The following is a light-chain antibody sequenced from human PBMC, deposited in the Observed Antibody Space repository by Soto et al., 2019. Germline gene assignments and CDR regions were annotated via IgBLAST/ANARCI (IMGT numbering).Light chain of an antibody. CDR2: GVS. CDR3: ISYTGSSTSYV. J-gene: IGLJ1*01. CDR1: RSDIGSYNY. Sequence: QFALPQPASVSRSPGQSITISCSGTRSDIGSYNYVAWYQQFPGKTPKILIYGVSNRPSGVSSRFSGSKSGNTASLTISGLQAEDEADYYCISYTGSSTSYVFGSGTKVTVL. V-gene: IGLV2-14*01.